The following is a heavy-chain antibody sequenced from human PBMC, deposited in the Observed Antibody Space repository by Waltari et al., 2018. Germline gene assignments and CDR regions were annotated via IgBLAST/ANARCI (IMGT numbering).Heavy chain of an antibody. Sequence: QLQLQESGPGLVKASETMSLTCTVSGDSLSSSSYYWGWVRQLPGKGLEWIGNMYYSGSTYYNPSLKSRVTISGDTSKSQFSLKLSSVTAADTSMYYCVRHARTTSGGKHFDHWGQGMLVTVSP. CDR1: GDSLSSSSYY. CDR2: MYYSGST. V-gene: IGHV4-39*01. CDR3: VRHARTTSGGKHFDH. J-gene: IGHJ4*02. D-gene: IGHD2-15*01.